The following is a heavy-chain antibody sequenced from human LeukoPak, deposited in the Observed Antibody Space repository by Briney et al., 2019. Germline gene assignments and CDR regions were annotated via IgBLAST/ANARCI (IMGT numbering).Heavy chain of an antibody. CDR1: GGSISSSSYD. V-gene: IGHV4-39*07. J-gene: IGHJ3*02. Sequence: SETLSLTCTVSGGSISSSSYDWGWIRQPPGKGLEWIGSIYYSGSTYYNPSLKSRVTISVDTSKNQFSLKLSSVTAADTAVYYCARETHRWFGQRGAFDIWGQGTMVTVSS. D-gene: IGHD3-10*01. CDR2: IYYSGST. CDR3: ARETHRWFGQRGAFDI.